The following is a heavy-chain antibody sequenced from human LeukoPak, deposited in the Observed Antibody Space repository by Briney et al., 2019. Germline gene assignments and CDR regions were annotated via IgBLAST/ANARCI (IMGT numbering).Heavy chain of an antibody. CDR3: ARVVRTDDYVWGSYRFHYYFDY. Sequence: SETLSLTCTVSGGSISTSNYYWGRVCQPPGGGLEWNGSIYYSGSTYYNPSLKSRVTISVDTSKNQLSLKLSSVTAADTALYYCARVVRTDDYVWGSYRFHYYFDYWGQGTLVTVSS. CDR1: GGSISTSNYY. V-gene: IGHV4-39*07. D-gene: IGHD3-16*02. J-gene: IGHJ4*02. CDR2: IYYSGST.